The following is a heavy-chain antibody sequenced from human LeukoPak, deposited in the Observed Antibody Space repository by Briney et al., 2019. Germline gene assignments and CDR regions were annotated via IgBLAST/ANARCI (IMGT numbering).Heavy chain of an antibody. J-gene: IGHJ5*02. CDR1: GYTFTGYY. CDR2: INPNGGGT. Sequence: ASVKVSCKASGYTFTGYYMFWVPQAPGQGLEWMGWINPNGGGTNYAQKFQGRVTMTRDTSISTAYMELSRLTSDDTAVYYCARWVGYSNWFDPWGQGTLVSVSS. D-gene: IGHD2-15*01. V-gene: IGHV1-2*02. CDR3: ARWVGYSNWFDP.